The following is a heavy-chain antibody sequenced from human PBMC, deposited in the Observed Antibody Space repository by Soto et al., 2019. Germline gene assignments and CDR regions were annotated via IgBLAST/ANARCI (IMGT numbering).Heavy chain of an antibody. D-gene: IGHD3-10*01. CDR3: ATLLWFGELSGYYYGMDV. Sequence: QVQLVESGGGLVKPGGSQRLSCAASGFTFSDYYMSWIRQAPGKGLEWVSYISSSGSTIYYADSVKGRFTISRDNAKNSLYLQMNSLRAEDTAVYYCATLLWFGELSGYYYGMDVWGQGTTVTVSS. CDR2: ISSSGSTI. CDR1: GFTFSDYY. V-gene: IGHV3-11*01. J-gene: IGHJ6*02.